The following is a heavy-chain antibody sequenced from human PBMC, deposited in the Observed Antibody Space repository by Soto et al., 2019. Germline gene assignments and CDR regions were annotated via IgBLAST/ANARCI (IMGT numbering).Heavy chain of an antibody. CDR2: ISPGGTTT. Sequence: QVQLLQSGAEVRKPGASVKLSCRASGYSFTTYYIHWVRQAPGQGLEWMAIISPGGTTTNYAHNFQGRITVTSDVSTSTVHMEVASLRDDDTADYFCARELPPGGPFDYWGQGSLVTVSS. D-gene: IGHD2-15*01. J-gene: IGHJ4*02. CDR1: GYSFTTYY. V-gene: IGHV1-46*03. CDR3: ARELPPGGPFDY.